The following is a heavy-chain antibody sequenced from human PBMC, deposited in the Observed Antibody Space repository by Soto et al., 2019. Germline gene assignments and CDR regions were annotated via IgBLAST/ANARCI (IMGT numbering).Heavy chain of an antibody. CDR2: INPSGGST. CDR3: ARYLLVEQLVGSGSYYYGMDV. D-gene: IGHD6-6*01. CDR1: GYTFTSYY. J-gene: IGHJ6*02. V-gene: IGHV1-46*01. Sequence: EASVKVSCKASGYTFTSYYMHWVRQAPGQGLEWMGIINPSGGSTSYAQKFQGRVTMTRDTSTSTVYMELSSLRSEDTAVYYCARYLLVEQLVGSGSYYYGMDVWGQGTTVTVSS.